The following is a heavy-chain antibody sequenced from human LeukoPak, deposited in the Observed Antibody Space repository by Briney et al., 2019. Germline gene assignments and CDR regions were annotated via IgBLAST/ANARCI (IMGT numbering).Heavy chain of an antibody. CDR2: IYSGGST. D-gene: IGHD6-6*01. J-gene: IGHJ3*02. Sequence: GGSLRLSCAASGFTFSSYSMNWVRQAPGKGLEWVSIIYSGGSTYYADSVKGRFTISRDNSKNTLYLQMNSLRAEDTAVYYCASYRYGSSFAFDIWGQGTMVTVSS. CDR3: ASYRYGSSFAFDI. V-gene: IGHV3-66*01. CDR1: GFTFSSYS.